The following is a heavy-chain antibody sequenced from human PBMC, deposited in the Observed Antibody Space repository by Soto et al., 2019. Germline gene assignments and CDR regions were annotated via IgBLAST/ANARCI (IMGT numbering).Heavy chain of an antibody. V-gene: IGHV4-31*03. CDR2: IFYSGST. CDR3: ARGGSGDIVVVAAIDY. D-gene: IGHD2-15*01. Sequence: QVQLQESGPGLVKPSQTLSLTCSVSGGSISRGDYYWSWVRQHPGKGLEWIGYIFYSGSTYYNPSLKSRVTISVDTSKNQFSLKLSSVTAADTAVYYCARGGSGDIVVVAAIDYWGQGTLVTVSS. J-gene: IGHJ4*02. CDR1: GGSISRGDYY.